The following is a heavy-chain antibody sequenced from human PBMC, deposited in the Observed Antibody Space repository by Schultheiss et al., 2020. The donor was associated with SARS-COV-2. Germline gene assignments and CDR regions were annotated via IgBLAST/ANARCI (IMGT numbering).Heavy chain of an antibody. D-gene: IGHD5-18*01. Sequence: GSLRLSCRTSGFGFDGYAMSWVRQAPGKGLEWVGFIRSKDDGGTTEYAAPVKGRFTISRDNSKNTLYLQMNRLRAEDTAVYYCAKVSGGYRYGYSDYWGQGTLVTVSS. V-gene: IGHV3-49*04. CDR3: AKVSGGYRYGYSDY. CDR1: GFGFDGYA. J-gene: IGHJ4*02. CDR2: IRSKDDGGTT.